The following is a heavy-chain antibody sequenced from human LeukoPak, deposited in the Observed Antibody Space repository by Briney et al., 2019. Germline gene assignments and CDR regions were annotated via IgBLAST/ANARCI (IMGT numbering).Heavy chain of an antibody. Sequence: SVKVSCKASGGTFSSYAISWVRQAPGQGLEWMGGIIPIFGTANYAQKFQGRVTITTDESTSTAYMELSSLRSEDTAVYYCARLAIGYCSSTSCMGHFDYWGQGTLVTVSS. CDR1: GGTFSSYA. CDR3: ARLAIGYCSSTSCMGHFDY. D-gene: IGHD2-2*01. V-gene: IGHV1-69*05. J-gene: IGHJ4*02. CDR2: IIPIFGTA.